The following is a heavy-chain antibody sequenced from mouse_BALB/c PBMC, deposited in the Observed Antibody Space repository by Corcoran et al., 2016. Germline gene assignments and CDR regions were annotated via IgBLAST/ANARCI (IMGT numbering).Heavy chain of an antibody. CDR2: IYPGSGNT. J-gene: IGHJ3*01. D-gene: IGHD2-2*01. CDR3: ARGGYYGYDGFAY. Sequence: QIQLQQSGPELVQPGASVKISCKASTYTFTDYYINWVKQKPGQGLEWIGWIYPGSGNTKYNEKFKGKATFTVDTSSSTAYMQLSSLTSEDTAVYFCARGGYYGYDGFAYWGQGTLVTVSA. V-gene: IGHV1-84*02. CDR1: TYTFTDYY.